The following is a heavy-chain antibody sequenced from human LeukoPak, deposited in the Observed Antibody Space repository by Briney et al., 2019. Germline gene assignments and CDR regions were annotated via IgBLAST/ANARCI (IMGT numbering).Heavy chain of an antibody. CDR3: ARDYVYSFDY. Sequence: GVSVRLSCAASGFSFNSYAMNWVRQAPGKGLEWISHMYMSISTTSYADSVKGRFTISRDNAKNSLYLQMNSLRDEDTAVYYCARDYVYSFDYWGQGTLVTASA. CDR1: GFSFNSYA. CDR2: MYMSISTT. J-gene: IGHJ4*02. D-gene: IGHD4-11*01. V-gene: IGHV3-48*02.